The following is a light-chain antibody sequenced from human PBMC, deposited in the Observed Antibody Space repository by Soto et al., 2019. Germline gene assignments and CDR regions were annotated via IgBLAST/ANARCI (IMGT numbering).Light chain of an antibody. V-gene: IGLV3-21*04. CDR2: FDK. CDR1: NIGHKG. Sequence: SYELTQPPSVSVAPGKTATISCGGNNIGHKGVHWYQQKPGQAPILVIYFDKDRPSGIPERFSGSNSGNTATLTIARVEAGDEADYYCQVWDTNTDPRVFGGGTKLTVL. J-gene: IGLJ3*02. CDR3: QVWDTNTDPRV.